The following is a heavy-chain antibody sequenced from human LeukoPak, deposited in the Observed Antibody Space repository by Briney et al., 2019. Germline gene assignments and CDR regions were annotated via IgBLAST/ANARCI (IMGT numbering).Heavy chain of an antibody. D-gene: IGHD6-19*01. J-gene: IGHJ4*02. CDR1: GFTFSNYW. CDR3: AAGAGWLIDY. Sequence: GGSLRLSCAASGFTFSNYWMNWVRQAPGKGLEWAAIIKKDGSEKIYVDSVRGRFTISRDNAKNTLYLQMNSLRAEGTAVYYCAAGAGWLIDYWGQGTLVTVSS. V-gene: IGHV3-7*01. CDR2: IKKDGSEK.